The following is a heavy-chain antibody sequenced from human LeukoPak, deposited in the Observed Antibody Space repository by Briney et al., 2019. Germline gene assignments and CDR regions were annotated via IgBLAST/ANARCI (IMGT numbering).Heavy chain of an antibody. CDR3: ARDDAAGTEEYFGY. CDR1: GFTFSSYA. J-gene: IGHJ4*02. Sequence: GGSLRLSCAASGFTFSSYAMHWVRQAPGKGLEWVAVISYDGSNKYYADSVKGRFTISRDNSKNTLYLQMNSLRAEDTAVYYCARDDAAGTEEYFGYRGQGTLVTVSS. V-gene: IGHV3-30-3*01. CDR2: ISYDGSNK. D-gene: IGHD6-13*01.